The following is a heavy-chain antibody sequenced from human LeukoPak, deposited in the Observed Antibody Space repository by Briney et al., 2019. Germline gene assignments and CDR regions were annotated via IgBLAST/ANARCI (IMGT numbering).Heavy chain of an antibody. CDR1: GDIVSSNSAA. J-gene: IGHJ3*02. CDR2: TNYTSTMYY. D-gene: IGHD3-10*01. Sequence: SQTLSLTCAISGDIVSSNSAAWNWIRHSPSRGLDWLGMTNYTSTMYYDYAVSVKRRITLNPATSTTQISLQLNPVTPKDTAVYYCARDIPPAAYYYDISAFDIWGQGTMVTVSS. CDR3: ARDIPPAAYYYDISAFDI. V-gene: IGHV6-1*01.